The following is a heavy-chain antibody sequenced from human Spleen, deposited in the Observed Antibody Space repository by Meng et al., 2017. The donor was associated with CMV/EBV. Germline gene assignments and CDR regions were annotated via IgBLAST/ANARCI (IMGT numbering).Heavy chain of an antibody. D-gene: IGHD3-3*01. J-gene: IGHJ5*02. CDR2: FNPKSGVT. Sequence: ASVKVSCXXSGYTFTGYHMHWVLQAPGQGFEWMGWFNPKSGVTNYAQNFQGRVTLTRDTSVNTAYMELSRLTSNDTAVDVCARNYDLCRGYPNWFDPWGQGTLVTVSS. CDR1: GYTFTGYH. CDR3: ARNYDLCRGYPNWFDP. V-gene: IGHV1-2*02.